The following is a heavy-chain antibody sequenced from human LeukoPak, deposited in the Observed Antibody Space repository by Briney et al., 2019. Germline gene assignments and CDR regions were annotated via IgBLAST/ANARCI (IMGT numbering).Heavy chain of an antibody. D-gene: IGHD3-3*01. V-gene: IGHV3-21*01. CDR3: ARDGPTPYYDVWSGYYNGFDP. CDR2: ISSSSSYI. CDR1: GFTFSSYS. Sequence: PAGSLRLSCAASGFTFSSYSMNWVRQAPGKGLEWDSAISSSSSYIYYADSVKGRFTISRDNAKNSLYLQMNSLRAEDTAVYYCARDGPTPYYDVWSGYYNGFDPWGQGTLVTVSS. J-gene: IGHJ5*02.